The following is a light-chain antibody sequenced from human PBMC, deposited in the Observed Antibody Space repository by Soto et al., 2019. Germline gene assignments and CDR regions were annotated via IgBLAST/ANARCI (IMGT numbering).Light chain of an antibody. Sequence: DIQMTQSPSTLSASVGDRVTITCRASQSIGSWLAWYLQKPGKAPKLLIYDVSGLQSGVPSRFSGSGSGTEFTLNISSLQPDDFATYYCQQYNDSPFTFGPGTKVYIK. V-gene: IGKV1-5*01. CDR3: QQYNDSPFT. CDR2: DVS. CDR1: QSIGSW. J-gene: IGKJ3*01.